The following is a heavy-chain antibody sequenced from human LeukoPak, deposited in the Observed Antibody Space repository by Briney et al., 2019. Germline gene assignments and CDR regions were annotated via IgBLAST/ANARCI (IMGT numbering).Heavy chain of an antibody. CDR2: ISGSGGGT. D-gene: IGHD6-19*01. V-gene: IGHV3-23*01. Sequence: GGSLRLSCAASGFTFSSYAMSWVRQAPGKGLEWVSAISGSGGGTYYADSVKGRFTISRDNSKNTLYLQMNSLRAEDTAVYYCARVLEYSSGWSYYYYYGLDVWGQGTTVTVSS. CDR3: ARVLEYSSGWSYYYYYGLDV. CDR1: GFTFSSYA. J-gene: IGHJ6*02.